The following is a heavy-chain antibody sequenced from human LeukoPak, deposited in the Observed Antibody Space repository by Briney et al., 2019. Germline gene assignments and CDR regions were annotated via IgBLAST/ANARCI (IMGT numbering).Heavy chain of an antibody. CDR1: GGTFSSYA. Sequence: VASVKVSCKASGGTFSSYAISWVRQAPGQGLEWMGRIIPIFGTANYAQKFQGRVTITTDESTSTAYMELSSLRTEDTAVYYCARTKNSYTDINTAWFDPWGQGTPVTVSS. CDR3: ARTKNSYTDINTAWFDP. J-gene: IGHJ5*02. V-gene: IGHV1-69*05. D-gene: IGHD2-15*01. CDR2: IIPIFGTA.